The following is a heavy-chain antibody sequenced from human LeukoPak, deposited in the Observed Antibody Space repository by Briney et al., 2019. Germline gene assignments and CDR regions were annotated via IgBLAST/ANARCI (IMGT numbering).Heavy chain of an antibody. Sequence: ASVKVSCKASGYTFNGYYINWVRQAPGQSLEWMGWINPNSGATKFAEKFQGRLTLTRDTSVNTAYMELNSLTSDDTAVYFCARDRQYGSSWRQTSFDPWGQGTLVTVSS. J-gene: IGHJ5*02. CDR2: INPNSGAT. CDR3: ARDRQYGSSWRQTSFDP. D-gene: IGHD6-13*01. CDR1: GYTFNGYY. V-gene: IGHV1-2*02.